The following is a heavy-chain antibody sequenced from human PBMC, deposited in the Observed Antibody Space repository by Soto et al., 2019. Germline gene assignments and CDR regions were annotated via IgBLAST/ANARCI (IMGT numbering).Heavy chain of an antibody. Sequence: SETLSLTCTVSGGSVTSSNYWSWVRQAPGKGLEWIGEVYHSGVTHYNPSLKSRVTMSVDKSKNHFSLNLRFVTAADTAVYYCAGSGYYHNSGMDVWGQGTTVTVSS. V-gene: IGHV4-4*02. CDR2: VYHSGVT. D-gene: IGHD3-22*01. CDR3: AGSGYYHNSGMDV. J-gene: IGHJ6*02. CDR1: GGSVTSSNY.